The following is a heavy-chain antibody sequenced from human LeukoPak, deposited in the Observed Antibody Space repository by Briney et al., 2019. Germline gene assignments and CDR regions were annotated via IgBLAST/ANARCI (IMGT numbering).Heavy chain of an antibody. Sequence: SQTLSLTCAISGDSVSSNSAAWNWIRQSPSRGLEWLGRTYYRSKWYSDYAVSVKSRITINPDTSKNQFSLQLNSVTPEDTAVYYCARLRILSSSPRSHAFDIWGQGTMVTVSS. J-gene: IGHJ3*02. CDR3: ARLRILSSSPRSHAFDI. CDR2: TYYRSKWYS. V-gene: IGHV6-1*01. D-gene: IGHD6-13*01. CDR1: GDSVSSNSAA.